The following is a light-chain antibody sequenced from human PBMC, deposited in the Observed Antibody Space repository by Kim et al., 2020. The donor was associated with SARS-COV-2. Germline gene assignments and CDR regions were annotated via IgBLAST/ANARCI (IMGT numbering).Light chain of an antibody. Sequence: SPGERATLSCRARQSVSSSLAWYQQKPGQAPRLLIYGASSRATGIPARFSGSGSGTEFTLTISSLQSEDFAVYYCQQYNDWPPGTFGQGTKVDIK. V-gene: IGKV3-15*01. CDR1: QSVSSS. CDR3: QQYNDWPPGT. CDR2: GAS. J-gene: IGKJ1*01.